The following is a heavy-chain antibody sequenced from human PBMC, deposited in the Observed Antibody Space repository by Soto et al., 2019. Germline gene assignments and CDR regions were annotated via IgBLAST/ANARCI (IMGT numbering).Heavy chain of an antibody. Sequence: PGGSLRLSCAASDFDFSSYGIHWVRQAPGKGLEWVAASSYDGRETFYADSAKGRFTVSKEMSKNTAFLQMNALRHEDTAVYFRARDSGWPILNFDNWGQGTPVTVSS. J-gene: IGHJ4*02. CDR2: SSYDGRET. CDR3: ARDSGWPILNFDN. D-gene: IGHD3-10*01. CDR1: DFDFSSYG. V-gene: IGHV3-30*03.